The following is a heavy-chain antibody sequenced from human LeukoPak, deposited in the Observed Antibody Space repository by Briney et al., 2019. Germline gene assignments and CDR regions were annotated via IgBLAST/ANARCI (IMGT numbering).Heavy chain of an antibody. J-gene: IGHJ4*02. V-gene: IGHV3-30*03. CDR1: GFTFSTYG. CDR3: ARDRGKAARAPGY. D-gene: IGHD6-6*01. Sequence: PGGSLRLSCAGSGFTFSTYGMHWVRQAPGKGLEWVALISYDGGNENYADSVKGRFTISRDNSKNTLYLQMNSLRAEDTAVYYCARDRGKAARAPGYWGQGTLVTVSS. CDR2: ISYDGGNE.